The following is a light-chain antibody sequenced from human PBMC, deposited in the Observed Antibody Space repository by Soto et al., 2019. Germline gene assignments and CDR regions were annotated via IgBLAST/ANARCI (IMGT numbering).Light chain of an antibody. CDR1: QSVSSSY. CDR2: GAS. CDR3: QQYNSWPRT. J-gene: IGKJ1*01. V-gene: IGKV3D-15*01. Sequence: EIVMTQSPATLSVSPGERATLSCRASQSVSSSYLAWYQQKPGQAPRLLIYGASSRATGIPDRFSGSGSGTDFTLTITSLQSEDFAVYYCQQYNSWPRTFGQGTKVDI.